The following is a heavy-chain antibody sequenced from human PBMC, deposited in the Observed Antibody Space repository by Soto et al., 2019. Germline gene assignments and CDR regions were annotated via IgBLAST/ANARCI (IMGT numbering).Heavy chain of an antibody. CDR2: IYYSGST. V-gene: IGHV4-61*01. J-gene: IGHJ5*02. CDR3: ARGRGEFAA. D-gene: IGHD2-21*01. Sequence: SETLSDTSTGSAGSARPDPHYGGWIRQPPGKGLEWIGCIYYSGSTYYNTSLKSRVTISVDTSKNQFSLKLHSVTVADTAVYYCARGRGEFAAWGQGTPVT. CDR1: AGSARPDPHY.